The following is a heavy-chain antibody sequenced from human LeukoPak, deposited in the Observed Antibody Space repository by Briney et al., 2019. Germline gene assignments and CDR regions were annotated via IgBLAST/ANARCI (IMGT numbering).Heavy chain of an antibody. Sequence: RGGSLRLSCAASGFTFSSYAMSWVRQAPGKGLEWVSAISGSGGSTYYADSVKGRFTISRDNSKNTLYLQMNSLRAEDTAVYYCAKCSLGYCSGGSCYDYWGQGTLVTVSS. V-gene: IGHV3-23*01. J-gene: IGHJ4*02. D-gene: IGHD2-15*01. CDR1: GFTFSSYA. CDR3: AKCSLGYCSGGSCYDY. CDR2: ISGSGGST.